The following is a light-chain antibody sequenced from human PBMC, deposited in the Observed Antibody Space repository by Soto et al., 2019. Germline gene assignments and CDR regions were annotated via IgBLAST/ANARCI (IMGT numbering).Light chain of an antibody. CDR1: TSNIGKNS. CDR2: TNT. Sequence: QTVLTQSPSASGTPGQTITISCSGSTSNIGKNSVSWYQQLPGTAPKLLIYTNTQRPLGVPVRFSGSKSGTSASLAISGLQSDDEADYSCAAWDDNLYVFGSGTKLTVL. J-gene: IGLJ1*01. V-gene: IGLV1-44*01. CDR3: AAWDDNLYV.